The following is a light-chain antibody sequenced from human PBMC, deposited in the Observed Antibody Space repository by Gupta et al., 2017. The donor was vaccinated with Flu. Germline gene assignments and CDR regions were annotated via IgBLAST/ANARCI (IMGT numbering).Light chain of an antibody. CDR2: EVT. V-gene: IGLV2-14*01. CDR3: GSYTSSSTWV. CDR1: SSDVGGYNY. Sequence: QXXLTXPASVSGSXXQSITISCTGTSSDVGGYNYVSWYQQHPGKAPKLMIYEVTNRPSGVSNRFSGSKSGNTASLTISGLQAEDEADYFCGSYTSSSTWVFGGGTKLTVL. J-gene: IGLJ3*02.